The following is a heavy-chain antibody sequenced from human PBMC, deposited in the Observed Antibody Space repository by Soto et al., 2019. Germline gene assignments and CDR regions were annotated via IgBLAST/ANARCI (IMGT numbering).Heavy chain of an antibody. CDR3: ARALQLRSDYYHSNGLIDY. Sequence: PGGSLRLSCAASGFTFSSYSMNWVRQAPGKGLEWVSSTSSSSSYIYYADSVKGRFTISRDNAKNSLYLQMTSLRAQDTAVYYCARALQLRSDYYHSNGLIDYWGQGTLVTVSS. CDR1: GFTFSSYS. CDR2: TSSSSSYI. J-gene: IGHJ4*02. V-gene: IGHV3-21*01. D-gene: IGHD3-22*01.